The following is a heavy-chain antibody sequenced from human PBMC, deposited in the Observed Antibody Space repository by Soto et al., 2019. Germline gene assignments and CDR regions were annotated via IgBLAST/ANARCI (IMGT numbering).Heavy chain of an antibody. CDR2: IKQDGSQK. J-gene: IGHJ5*02. CDR1: GFTFSNYW. D-gene: IGHD6-13*01. V-gene: IGHV3-7*03. CDR3: ARILPIEAAGAPDWCDP. Sequence: EVQLVESGGGWVQPGGSLRLSCAASGFTFSNYWMSWVRQAPGKGLEWVANIKQDGSQKYYVDSVKGRFTISRDNAKNSLYLEMNSLRAEDTAVYSCARILPIEAAGAPDWCDPWGQGTLVTVSS.